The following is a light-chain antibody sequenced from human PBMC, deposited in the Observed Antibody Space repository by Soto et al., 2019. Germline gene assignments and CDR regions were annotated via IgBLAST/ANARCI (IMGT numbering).Light chain of an antibody. CDR1: QSVSSSY. CDR2: GAS. J-gene: IGKJ2*01. Sequence: EIALTQSPGTLSLSPGERATLSCRASQSVSSSYLAWYQQKPGQAPRLLIYGASSRATGIPDRFSGSGSGTDFTLTISRLEPEDFEVYYCQQYGSSPVTFGQGTKLEIK. V-gene: IGKV3-20*01. CDR3: QQYGSSPVT.